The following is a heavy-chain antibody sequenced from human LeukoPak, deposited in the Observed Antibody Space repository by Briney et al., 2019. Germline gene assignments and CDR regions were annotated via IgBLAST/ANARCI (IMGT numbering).Heavy chain of an antibody. J-gene: IGHJ4*02. CDR2: IYHSGIT. V-gene: IGHV4-59*11. Sequence: SETLSLTCTVSGGSITSHFWSWIRRPPGKGLEWIGYIYHSGITNYNPSLKSRVTIPVDTSKNQFSLELSSVTAADTAVYYCARGGYSGSSLFDSWGQGTLVTVSS. CDR3: ARGGYSGSSLFDS. D-gene: IGHD1-26*01. CDR1: GGSITSHF.